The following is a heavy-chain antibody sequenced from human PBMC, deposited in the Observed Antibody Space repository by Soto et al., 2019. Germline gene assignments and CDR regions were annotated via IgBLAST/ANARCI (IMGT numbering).Heavy chain of an antibody. CDR3: AKASDILFGSGSYYLISPRRGPAYFDY. V-gene: IGHV3-23*01. D-gene: IGHD3-10*01. Sequence: PGGSLRLSCAASGFTFSSYAMSWVRQAPGKGLEWVSAISGSGGSTYYADSVKGRFTISRDNSKNTLYLQMNSLRAEDTAVYYCAKASDILFGSGSYYLISPRRGPAYFDYWGQGTLVTVSS. CDR1: GFTFSSYA. CDR2: ISGSGGST. J-gene: IGHJ4*02.